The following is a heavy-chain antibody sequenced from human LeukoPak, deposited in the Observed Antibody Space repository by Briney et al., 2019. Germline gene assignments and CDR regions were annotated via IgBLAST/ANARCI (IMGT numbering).Heavy chain of an antibody. CDR2: ISSSSGYI. CDR3: AFQYSSSWYYYMDV. CDR1: GFTFSGYS. Sequence: GGSLRLSFAASGFTFSGYSMNWVRQAPGKGLEWVSSISSSSGYIYYADSVKGRFTISRDNAKNSLYLQMNSLRAEDTAVYYCAFQYSSSWYYYMDVWGKGTTVTVSS. D-gene: IGHD6-13*01. V-gene: IGHV3-21*01. J-gene: IGHJ6*03.